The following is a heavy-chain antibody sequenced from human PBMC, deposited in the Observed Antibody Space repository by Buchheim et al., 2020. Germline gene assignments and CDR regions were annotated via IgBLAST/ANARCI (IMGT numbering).Heavy chain of an antibody. CDR2: INGDGSST. CDR1: GFMFSNYW. D-gene: IGHD2-8*02. CDR3: VRDQVRCTGGVCYLVY. Sequence: EVQLMESGGGLAQPGGSLRLSCAASGFMFSNYWMHWVRQAPGKGLVWVSRINGDGSSTSYADSVKGRFTISRDNDKNTLVLQMNSLRAKDTAIYYCVRDQVRCTGGVCYLVYWGQGPL. V-gene: IGHV3-74*01. J-gene: IGHJ4*02.